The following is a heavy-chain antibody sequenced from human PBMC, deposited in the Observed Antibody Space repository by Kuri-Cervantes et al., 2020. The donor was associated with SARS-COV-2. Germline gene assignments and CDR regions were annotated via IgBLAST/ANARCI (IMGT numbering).Heavy chain of an antibody. Sequence: SQTLSLTCAVSGYSISSGYYWGWIRQPPGKGLEWIGEINHSGSTNYNPSLKSRVIVSMDKSKNQFSLKLSSVTAADTAVYYCARGVPGYWGQGSLVTVSS. CDR2: INHSGST. CDR3: ARGVPGY. J-gene: IGHJ4*02. V-gene: IGHV4-38-2*01. CDR1: GYSISSGYY. D-gene: IGHD6-6*01.